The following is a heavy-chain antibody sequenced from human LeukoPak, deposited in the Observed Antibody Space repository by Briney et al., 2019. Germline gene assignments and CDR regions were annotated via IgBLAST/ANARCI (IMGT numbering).Heavy chain of an antibody. CDR1: GFTFSSYI. V-gene: IGHV3-21*01. D-gene: IGHD3-22*01. J-gene: IGHJ4*02. Sequence: GGSLRLSCAASGFTFSSYIMNWVRQAPGKGLEWVSSISSSSSYIYYADSVKGRFTISRDNAKNSLYLQMNSLRAEDTAVYYCARDRSGYYYDSSGYYYFDYWGQGTLVTVSS. CDR3: ARDRSGYYYDSSGYYYFDY. CDR2: ISSSSSYI.